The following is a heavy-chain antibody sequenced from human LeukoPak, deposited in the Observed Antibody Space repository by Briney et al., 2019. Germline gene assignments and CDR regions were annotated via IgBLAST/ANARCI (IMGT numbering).Heavy chain of an antibody. V-gene: IGHV3-30*04. CDR2: ISYHGSNK. J-gene: IGHJ4*02. D-gene: IGHD6-13*01. CDR1: GFTFSSYA. Sequence: GGALRLSCAASGFTFSSYAMHWVRQAPGKGVEWVAVISYHGSNKYYADSVKGRFTISRDNSKNTLYLQMNSLRAEDTAVYYCARDNNAAAGTADYWGQGTLVTVSS. CDR3: ARDNNAAAGTADY.